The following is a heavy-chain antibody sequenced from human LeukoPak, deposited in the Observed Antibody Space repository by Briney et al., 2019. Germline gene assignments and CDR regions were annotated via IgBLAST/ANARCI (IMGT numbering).Heavy chain of an antibody. Sequence: NPGGSLRLSCTASGSTFSNAWMSWVRQAPGKGLEWVGRITKKIDGGTTTYAAPVRGRFTISRDDSKDTLYLQMNSLKTDDTAVYYCTRGPRPFDYWGQGTLVTVSS. J-gene: IGHJ4*02. CDR1: GSTFSNAW. CDR2: ITKKIDGGTT. V-gene: IGHV3-15*01. CDR3: TRGPRPFDY.